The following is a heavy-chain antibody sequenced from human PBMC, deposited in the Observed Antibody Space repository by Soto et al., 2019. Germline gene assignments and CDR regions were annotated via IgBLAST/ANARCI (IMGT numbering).Heavy chain of an antibody. CDR3: ARDMQSGLNHYFEP. Sequence: TSGALSLICVVCGASITSYDCSWIRQFPWKGLEWIAYTDYTGSNNYNPSLKSRVTISLDTSKNQLSLKLTSMTAADTAAYYCARDMQSGLNHYFEPSG. CDR2: TDYTGSN. D-gene: IGHD6-19*01. V-gene: IGHV4-59*01. CDR1: GASITSYD. J-gene: IGHJ2*01.